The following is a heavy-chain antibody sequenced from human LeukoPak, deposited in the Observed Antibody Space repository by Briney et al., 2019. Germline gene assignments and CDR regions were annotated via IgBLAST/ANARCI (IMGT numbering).Heavy chain of an antibody. CDR1: GGSISSGDYY. CDR2: TYYSGST. CDR3: ARPYYYDSRIDR. D-gene: IGHD3-22*01. V-gene: IGHV4-30-4*01. J-gene: IGHJ5*02. Sequence: SETLSLTCTVSGGSISSGDYYWRWIRQPPGKGLEWIGYTYYSGSTYYNPSLKNRVSTSVDTSKNQFSLNLSSVTAADTAVYYCARPYYYDSRIDRWGQGTLVTVSS.